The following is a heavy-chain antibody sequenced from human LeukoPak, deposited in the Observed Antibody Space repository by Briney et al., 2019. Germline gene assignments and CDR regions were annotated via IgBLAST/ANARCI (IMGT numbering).Heavy chain of an antibody. CDR3: ARDGCSGGSCYSYFDY. V-gene: IGHV4-59*01. CDR1: GGSFSGYY. CDR2: IYYSGST. Sequence: SETLSLTCAVYGGSFSGYYWSWIRQPAGKGLEWIGYIYYSGSTNYNPSLKSRVTISVDTSKNQFSLNLNSVTAADSAVYYCARDGCSGGSCYSYFDYWGQGTLVTVSS. D-gene: IGHD2-15*01. J-gene: IGHJ4*02.